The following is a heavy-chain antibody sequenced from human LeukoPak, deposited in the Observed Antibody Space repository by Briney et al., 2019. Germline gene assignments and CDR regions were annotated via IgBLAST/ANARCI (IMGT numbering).Heavy chain of an antibody. CDR3: ARGWDTAMVTGSWWFDP. D-gene: IGHD5-18*01. Sequence: KASETLSLTCAVYGGSFSGYYWSWIRQPPGKGLEWIGEINHSGSTNYNPSLKSRVTISVDTSKNQFSLKLSSVTAADTAVYYCARGWDTAMVTGSWWFDPWGQGTLVTVSS. V-gene: IGHV4-34*01. J-gene: IGHJ5*02. CDR2: INHSGST. CDR1: GGSFSGYY.